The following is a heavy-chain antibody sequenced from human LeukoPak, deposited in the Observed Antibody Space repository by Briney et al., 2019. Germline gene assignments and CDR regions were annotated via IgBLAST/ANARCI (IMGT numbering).Heavy chain of an antibody. V-gene: IGHV3-74*01. CDR3: AREGDGDIDLDY. D-gene: IGHD5-24*01. CDR2: INSDGSGT. CDR1: GFTFNSYW. Sequence: PGGSLRLSCAASGFTFNSYWMHWVRQAPGKGLVWVSRINSDGSGTSDADSVKGRFTISRDNAKNTVYLQMNSLRAEDTAVYYCAREGDGDIDLDYWGQGSLVTVSS. J-gene: IGHJ4*02.